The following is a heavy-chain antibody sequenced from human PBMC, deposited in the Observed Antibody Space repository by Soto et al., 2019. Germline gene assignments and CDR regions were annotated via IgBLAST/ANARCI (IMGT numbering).Heavy chain of an antibody. D-gene: IGHD4-4*01. Sequence: QVQLQQSGPGLVKPSQTLSLICTVSGASISNADYYWSWIRQPPGKGLEWIGNINYSGTTYPHPSLGGRVHVSVGICTNQFCLRLSSATAAGPAVYVCARVTGDLGNYAVYGVAGLDLWGQGKRVPVSP. CDR1: GASISNADYY. CDR3: ARVTGDLGNYAVYGVAGLDL. V-gene: IGHV4-30-4*08. CDR2: INYSGTT. J-gene: IGHJ6*01.